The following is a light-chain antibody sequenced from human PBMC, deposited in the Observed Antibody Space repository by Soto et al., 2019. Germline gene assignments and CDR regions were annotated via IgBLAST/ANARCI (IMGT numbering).Light chain of an antibody. CDR1: SSDVGGYNY. CDR3: SSYAASNNFYFV. J-gene: IGLJ3*02. V-gene: IGLV2-8*01. CDR2: EVT. Sequence: QSVLTQPPSASGSPGQSVTISCTGTSSDVGGYNYVSWYQQYPGRAPKLMIYEVTKRPSGVPDRFSGSKSGNTAPLTVSGLQAEDEADYYCSSYAASNNFYFVFGGGTQLTVL.